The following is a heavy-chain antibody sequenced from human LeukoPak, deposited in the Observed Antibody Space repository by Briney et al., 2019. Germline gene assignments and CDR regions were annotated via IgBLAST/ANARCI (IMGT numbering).Heavy chain of an antibody. V-gene: IGHV4-59*08. CDR1: GGSISRYY. J-gene: IGHJ4*02. D-gene: IGHD3-16*01. Sequence: PSETLSLTCTVSGGSISRYYWSWIRQPPGKGLEWIGYAFYSGSTNYNPSLKSRVNISVDTSKNQFSLKLSSVTAADTAVYYCTRGAGWLIGYWGQGILVTVSS. CDR3: TRGAGWLIGY. CDR2: AFYSGST.